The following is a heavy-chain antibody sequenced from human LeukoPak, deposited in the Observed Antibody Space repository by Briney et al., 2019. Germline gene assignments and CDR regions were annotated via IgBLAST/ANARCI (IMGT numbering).Heavy chain of an antibody. Sequence: ASVKVSCKVSGYTLSELSIHWVRQAPGKGLEWMGGFDPEDGEPNYAQKFQGRVTMTEDTSTDTAYMQLTSLRSEDTAVYHCATGDMATIDTDGFDIWGQGTMVIVSS. J-gene: IGHJ3*02. V-gene: IGHV1-24*01. CDR1: GYTLSELS. CDR2: FDPEDGEP. D-gene: IGHD5-24*01. CDR3: ATGDMATIDTDGFDI.